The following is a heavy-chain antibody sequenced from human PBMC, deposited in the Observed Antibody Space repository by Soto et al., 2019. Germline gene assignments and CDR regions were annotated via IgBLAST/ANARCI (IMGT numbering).Heavy chain of an antibody. Sequence: SVKVSCKASGGTFSSYAISWVRQAPGQGLEWMGGIIPIFGTANYAQKFQGRVTITADESTSTAYMELSSLRSEDTVVYFCARGAAVVVVTAFFDYWGQGTLVTVSS. CDR2: IIPIFGTA. CDR3: ARGAAVVVVTAFFDY. J-gene: IGHJ4*02. D-gene: IGHD2-21*02. V-gene: IGHV1-69*13. CDR1: GGTFSSYA.